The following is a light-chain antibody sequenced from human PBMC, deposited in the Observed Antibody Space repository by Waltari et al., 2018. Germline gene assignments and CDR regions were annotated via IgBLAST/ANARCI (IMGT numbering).Light chain of an antibody. CDR1: ASDVGAYDF. V-gene: IGLV2-14*01. CDR3: SSYTTSSAPGV. J-gene: IGLJ1*01. CDR2: EVS. Sequence: QSALTQPASVSGSPGQSITLSCSGTASDVGAYDFVSCYQQHPGKAPHLIIYEVSNRPSGISNRFSASKSGNTASLTISGLQAEDEADYYCSSYTTSSAPGVFGTGTRVTVL.